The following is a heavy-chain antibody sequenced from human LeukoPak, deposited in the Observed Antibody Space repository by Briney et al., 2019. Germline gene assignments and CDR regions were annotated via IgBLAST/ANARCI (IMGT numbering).Heavy chain of an antibody. CDR1: GFTFSSYA. V-gene: IGHV3-23*01. D-gene: IGHD3-10*01. Sequence: GGSLRLSCAASGFTFSSYAMSWVRQAPGKGLEWVSAISGSGGSTYYADSVKGRFTISRDNSKNTLYLQMNSLRAEDTAVYYCAKDSGGYYYGSGSGGLDYWGQGTLVTVSS. CDR2: ISGSGGST. CDR3: AKDSGGYYYGSGSGGLDY. J-gene: IGHJ4*02.